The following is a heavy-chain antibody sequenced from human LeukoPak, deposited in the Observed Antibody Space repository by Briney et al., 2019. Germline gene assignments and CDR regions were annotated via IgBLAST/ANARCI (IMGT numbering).Heavy chain of an antibody. D-gene: IGHD3-22*01. Sequence: PSETLSLTCTVSGGSISSFHWSWIRQPPGKGLEWIGYIYYSGSTNYNPSLKSRVTISVDTSKNQFSLRLSSVTAADTAVYYCARVNYYDSSGYYLDYWGQGTLVTVSS. CDR2: IYYSGST. V-gene: IGHV4-59*01. CDR1: GGSISSFH. J-gene: IGHJ4*02. CDR3: ARVNYYDSSGYYLDY.